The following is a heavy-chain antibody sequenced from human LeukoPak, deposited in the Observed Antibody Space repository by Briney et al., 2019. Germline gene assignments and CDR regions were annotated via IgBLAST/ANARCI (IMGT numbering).Heavy chain of an antibody. Sequence: ASVKVSCKVSGYTLTELSMHWVRQAPGKGLEWMGGFDPEDGETIYAQKFQGRVTMTEDTSTDTAYMELSSLRSEDTAVYYCATENLYSGSYHFDYWGQGTLVTASS. CDR3: ATENLYSGSYHFDY. D-gene: IGHD1-26*01. CDR1: GYTLTELS. V-gene: IGHV1-24*01. J-gene: IGHJ4*02. CDR2: FDPEDGET.